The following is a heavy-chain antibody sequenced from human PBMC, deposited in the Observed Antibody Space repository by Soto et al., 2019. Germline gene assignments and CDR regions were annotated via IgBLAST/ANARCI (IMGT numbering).Heavy chain of an antibody. CDR2: IYYSGST. V-gene: IGHV4-61*01. D-gene: IGHD3-10*01. J-gene: IGHJ4*02. Sequence: SETLSLTCTVSGGSVSSGSYYWSWIRQPPGKGLEWIGYIYYSGSTNYNPSLKSRVTISVDTSKNQFSLKLTPVTAADTAVYYCVRERSISMVRGIVTIIDYWGQGILVTVSS. CDR1: GGSVSSGSYY. CDR3: VRERSISMVRGIVTIIDY.